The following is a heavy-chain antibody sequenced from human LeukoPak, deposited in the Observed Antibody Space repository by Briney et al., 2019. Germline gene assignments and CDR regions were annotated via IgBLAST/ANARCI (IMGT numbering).Heavy chain of an antibody. CDR1: GFTFSSYA. D-gene: IGHD5-18*01. CDR3: AKAHVDTAMVFCYFDY. J-gene: IGHJ4*02. Sequence: GGSLRLSCAASGFTFSSYAMSWVRQAPGKGLEWVSGISWNSGSIGYADSVKGRFTISRDNAKNSLYLQMNSLRAEDTALYYCAKAHVDTAMVFCYFDYWGQGTLVTVSS. V-gene: IGHV3-9*01. CDR2: ISWNSGSI.